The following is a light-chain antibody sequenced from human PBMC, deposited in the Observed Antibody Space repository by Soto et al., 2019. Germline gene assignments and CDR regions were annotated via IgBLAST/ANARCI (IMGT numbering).Light chain of an antibody. CDR1: ISDVGSYNL. Sequence: QSALTQPASVSGSPRQSITISCTGTISDVGSYNLVSWYQQHPGKAPRLLIYEDIKRPSGVSNRFSGSKSGYTASLTISGLQAEDEADYYCCSYATTYTFVFGTGTKVTVL. V-gene: IGLV2-23*01. J-gene: IGLJ1*01. CDR3: CSYATTYTFV. CDR2: EDI.